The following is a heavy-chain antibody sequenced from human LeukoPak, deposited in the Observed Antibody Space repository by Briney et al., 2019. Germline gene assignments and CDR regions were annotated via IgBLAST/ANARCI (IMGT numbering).Heavy chain of an antibody. J-gene: IGHJ4*02. CDR2: ISSSSSYI. D-gene: IGHD3-22*01. V-gene: IGHV3-21*01. CDR1: GFTFSSYS. CDR3: ARVYYDSSALGYFDY. Sequence: GGSLRLSCAVSGFTFSSYSMNWVRQAPGKGLEWVSSISSSSSYIYYADSVKGRFTISRDNAKNSLYLQMNSLRAEDTAVYYCARVYYDSSALGYFDYWGQGTLVTVSS.